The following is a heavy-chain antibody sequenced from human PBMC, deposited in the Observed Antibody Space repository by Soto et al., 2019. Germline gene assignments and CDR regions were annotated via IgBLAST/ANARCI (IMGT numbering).Heavy chain of an antibody. CDR2: IYYSGST. J-gene: IGHJ6*02. V-gene: IGHV4-61*01. Sequence: SETLSLTCTVSGGSVISGSYYWSWIRQPPGKGLEWIGYIYYSGSTNYNPSLKSRVTISVDTSKNQFSLKLSSVTAADTAVYYCARDRIAARPQYYYYGMDVWGQGTTVTVSS. CDR3: ARDRIAARPQYYYYGMDV. CDR1: GGSVISGSYY. D-gene: IGHD6-6*01.